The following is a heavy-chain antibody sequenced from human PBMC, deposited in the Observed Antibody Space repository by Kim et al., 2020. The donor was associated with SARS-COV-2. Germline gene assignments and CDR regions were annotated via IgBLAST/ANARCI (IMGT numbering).Heavy chain of an antibody. D-gene: IGHD2-8*01. CDR1: GYTFTSYG. V-gene: IGHV1-18*01. Sequence: ASVKVSCKASGYTFTSYGISWVRQAPGQGLEWMGWISAYNGNTNYAQKLQGRVTMTTDTSTSTAYMELRSLRSDDTAVYYCARGSGYCTNGVCYFFDYWGQGTLVTVSS. CDR3: ARGSGYCTNGVCYFFDY. J-gene: IGHJ4*02. CDR2: ISAYNGNT.